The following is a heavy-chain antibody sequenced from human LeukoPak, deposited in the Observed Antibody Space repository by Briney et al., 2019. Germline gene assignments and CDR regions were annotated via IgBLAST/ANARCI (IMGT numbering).Heavy chain of an antibody. CDR1: GFTFSNSA. V-gene: IGHV3-21*01. J-gene: IGHJ4*02. CDR2: IDYGSSHI. Sequence: PGGSLRLSCAASGFTFSNSAMNWVRQAPGKGLEWVSSIDYGSSHIYYAASVRGRFTISRDNARNSVYLQMNSLRVEDTAVYYCARDPLRYLRVGHYDYWGQGTLVAVSS. D-gene: IGHD3-9*01. CDR3: ARDPLRYLRVGHYDY.